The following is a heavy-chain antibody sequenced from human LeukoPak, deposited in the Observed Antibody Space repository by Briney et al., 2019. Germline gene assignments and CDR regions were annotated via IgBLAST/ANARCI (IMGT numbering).Heavy chain of an antibody. J-gene: IGHJ4*02. V-gene: IGHV3-33*06. CDR1: GFTFSSYG. CDR2: IWYDGSNK. D-gene: IGHD1-26*01. Sequence: GRSLRLSCAASGFTFSSYGMHWVRQAPGKGLEWVAVIWYDGSNKYYADSVKGRFTISRDNSKNTLYLQMNSLRAEDTAVYYCAKDRHVAKLPPSYYFDYWGQGTLVTVSS. CDR3: AKDRHVAKLPPSYYFDY.